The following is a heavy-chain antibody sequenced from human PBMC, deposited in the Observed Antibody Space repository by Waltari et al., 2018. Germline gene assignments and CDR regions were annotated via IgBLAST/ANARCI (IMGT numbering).Heavy chain of an antibody. J-gene: IGHJ6*03. V-gene: IGHV4-34*01. CDR3: ARGPRGYRSSSYYDYYMDV. CDR2: INNGGST. D-gene: IGHD5-12*01. CDR1: GGSFSGYY. Sequence: QVQLQQWGAGLLKPSETLSLTCAVYGGSFSGYYWSWIRQPPGKGLEWIGEINNGGSTNYEPSLKSRVTISVDTSKNQFALKLSSVTAADTAVYYCARGPRGYRSSSYYDYYMDVWGKGTTVTVSS.